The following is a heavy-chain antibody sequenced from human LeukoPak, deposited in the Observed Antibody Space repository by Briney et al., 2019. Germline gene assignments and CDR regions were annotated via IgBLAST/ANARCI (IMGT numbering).Heavy chain of an antibody. CDR3: PRDRFRCSGGNCHRGAFDI. Sequence: PGGSLRLSCAASGFTFSDHYMSWIRQAPGKGLEWVSYITTSGSTVYNADSVKGRFTISRDNAKNSLYLQMNSLRAEDKAVYYCPRDRFRCSGGNCHRGAFDISGQGTMVTVSS. D-gene: IGHD2-15*01. CDR2: ITTSGSTV. J-gene: IGHJ3*02. V-gene: IGHV3-11*04. CDR1: GFTFSDHY.